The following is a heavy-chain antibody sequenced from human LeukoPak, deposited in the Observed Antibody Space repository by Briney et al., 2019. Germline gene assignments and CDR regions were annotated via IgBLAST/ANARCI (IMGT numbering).Heavy chain of an antibody. Sequence: SETLSLTCAVYGGSVSGYYWSWIRQSPGKGLEWIGEINHSGSTNYNPSLKSRVTISVDTSKNQFSLKLSSVTAADTAVYYCARRSGPGELLASCFDYGGKGPLVPVP. CDR1: GGSVSGYY. CDR3: ARRSGPGELLASCFDY. D-gene: IGHD1-26*01. J-gene: IGHJ4*02. V-gene: IGHV4-34*01. CDR2: INHSGST.